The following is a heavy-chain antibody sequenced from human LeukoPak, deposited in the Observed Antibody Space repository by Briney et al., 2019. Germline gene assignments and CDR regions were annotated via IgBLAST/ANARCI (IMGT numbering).Heavy chain of an antibody. D-gene: IGHD5-12*01. CDR2: ISSSSSYM. CDR3: ASSAYDSYYLHY. Sequence: GGYLRISCAASGFTFSTYSMHWVRQAPGKGLEWVSSISSSSSYMYYADSVEGRFTISRDNAENLLYLQMNSVTAEDTAEYYCASSAYDSYYLHYWGQGTLVTVSS. CDR1: GFTFSTYS. V-gene: IGHV3-21*01. J-gene: IGHJ4*02.